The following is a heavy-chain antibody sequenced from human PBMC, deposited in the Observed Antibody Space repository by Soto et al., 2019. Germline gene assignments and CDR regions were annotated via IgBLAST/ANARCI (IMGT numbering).Heavy chain of an antibody. CDR3: ARESRHSGSYKATFDP. D-gene: IGHD3-10*01. J-gene: IGHJ5*02. V-gene: IGHV3-21*01. CDR2: ITSNSLYI. CDR1: GFTFGDYD. Sequence: EVQLVESGGGLVKPGGSLRLSCEGSGFTFGDYDMSWVRQAPGKGLEWVSSITSNSLYIYYEDSVKGRFTISRDNAEKSLYLQMNSLTAEDTAVYYCARESRHSGSYKATFDPWGQGTLVTVSS.